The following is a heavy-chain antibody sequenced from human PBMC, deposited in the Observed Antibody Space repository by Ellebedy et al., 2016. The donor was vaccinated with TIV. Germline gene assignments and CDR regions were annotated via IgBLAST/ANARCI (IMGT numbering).Heavy chain of an antibody. CDR2: IWSDGSLK. D-gene: IGHD3-3*01. V-gene: IGHV3-33*01. Sequence: PGGSLRLSCGVSGFTFSNYHMHWVRQTPGKGLEWVALIWSDGSLKYYGDSVKGRITISRENAKNSLYLQMNSLRVEDTAVYYCARDFYDFWSGYYYSYFDYWGQGTLFTVSS. CDR3: ARDFYDFWSGYYYSYFDY. J-gene: IGHJ4*02. CDR1: GFTFSNYH.